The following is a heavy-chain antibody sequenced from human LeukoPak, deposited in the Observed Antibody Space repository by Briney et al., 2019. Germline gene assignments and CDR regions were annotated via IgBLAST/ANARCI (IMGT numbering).Heavy chain of an antibody. J-gene: IGHJ1*01. CDR3: ARDTDYYGSGRHGYFDH. CDR1: GLTISNNF. CDR2: ISSGGST. Sequence: GGSLRLSCAASGLTISNNFMGWVRQAPGKGLEWVSLISSGGSTYSADSVKGRFTISRDNSKNTLHLQMNSLRAEDTAVYYCARDTDYYGSGRHGYFDHWGQGTLVTV. D-gene: IGHD3-10*01. V-gene: IGHV3-66*01.